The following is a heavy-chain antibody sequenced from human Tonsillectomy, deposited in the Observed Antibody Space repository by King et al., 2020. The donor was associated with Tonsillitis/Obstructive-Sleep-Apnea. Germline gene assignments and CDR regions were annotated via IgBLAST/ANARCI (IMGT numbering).Heavy chain of an antibody. J-gene: IGHJ4*02. Sequence: QLVQSGAEVKKPGASVKVSCKASGYTFTSYYMHWVRQAPGQGLEWMGIINPSGGSTSYAQKFQGRITVTRDTSTSTVYMELSSLRSEDTAVYYCARGGYGDYFDYWGQGTLVTVSS. D-gene: IGHD4-17*01. CDR2: INPSGGST. V-gene: IGHV1-46*01. CDR1: GYTFTSYY. CDR3: ARGGYGDYFDY.